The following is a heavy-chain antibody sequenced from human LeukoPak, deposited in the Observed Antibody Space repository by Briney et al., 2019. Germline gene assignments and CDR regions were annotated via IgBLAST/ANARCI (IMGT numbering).Heavy chain of an antibody. Sequence: ASVKVSCKASGYTFTGYYMHWVQQAPGQGLEWMGWINPNSGGTNYAQKFQGRVTMTRDTSISTAYMELSRLRSDDTAVYYCATLAYYYDSSGYTFDYWGQGTLVTVSS. CDR1: GYTFTGYY. J-gene: IGHJ4*02. V-gene: IGHV1-2*02. CDR2: INPNSGGT. D-gene: IGHD3-22*01. CDR3: ATLAYYYDSSGYTFDY.